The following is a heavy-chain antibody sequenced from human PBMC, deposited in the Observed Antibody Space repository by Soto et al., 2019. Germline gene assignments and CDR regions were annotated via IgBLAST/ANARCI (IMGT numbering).Heavy chain of an antibody. CDR3: ARVSSRDNNWFDP. J-gene: IGHJ5*02. D-gene: IGHD3-16*02. CDR1: GGTFSSYA. V-gene: IGHV1-69*13. Sequence: ASVNVSCKASGGTFSSYAISWVRQAPGQGLEWMGGIIPIFGTANYAQKFQGRVTITADESTSTAYMELSSLRSEDTAVYYCARVSSRDNNWFDPWGQGTLVTVSS. CDR2: IIPIFGTA.